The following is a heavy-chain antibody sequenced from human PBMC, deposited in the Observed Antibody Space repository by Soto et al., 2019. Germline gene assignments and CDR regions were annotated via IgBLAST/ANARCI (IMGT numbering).Heavy chain of an antibody. D-gene: IGHD1-26*01. CDR2: ISYDAKKK. CDR3: AGAAPSGSDSAMDV. CDR1: RFTFSSYA. Sequence: GGSLRLSCAASRFTFSSYAIHWVRQAPGKGLEWVALISYDAKKKDYADSVRGRFTISRDNSKNTLYLQMNSLRAEDTAVYYWAGAAPSGSDSAMDVWGQGTTGTSP. J-gene: IGHJ6*02. V-gene: IGHV3-30*04.